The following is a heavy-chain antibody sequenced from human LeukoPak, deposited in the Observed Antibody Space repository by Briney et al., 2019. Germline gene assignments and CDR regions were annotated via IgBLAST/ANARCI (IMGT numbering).Heavy chain of an antibody. CDR2: IHHTGST. Sequence: SETLSLTCTVSGGSISSSSYYWSWIRQPPGKGLEWIGYIHHTGSTNYNPSLKSRVTMSVDTSKNQFSLRLTSVTAADTAVYYCTRDRWLDFWGQGTLVTVSS. CDR3: TRDRWLDF. J-gene: IGHJ5*01. CDR1: GGSISSSSYY. V-gene: IGHV4-61*01.